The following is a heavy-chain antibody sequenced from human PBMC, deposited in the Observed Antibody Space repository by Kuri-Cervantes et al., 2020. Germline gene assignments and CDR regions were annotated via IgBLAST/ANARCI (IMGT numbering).Heavy chain of an antibody. CDR3: VKDRGWELLSGFDY. CDR1: GFTFDDYA. J-gene: IGHJ4*02. D-gene: IGHD1-26*01. CDR2: ISWNSGSI. V-gene: IGHV3-9*01. Sequence: GGSLRLSCAAYGFTFDDYAMHWVRQAPGKGLEWVSGISWNSGSIGYADSVKGRFTISRDNAKNSLYLQMNSLRAEDTALYYCVKDRGWELLSGFDYWGQGTLVAVSS.